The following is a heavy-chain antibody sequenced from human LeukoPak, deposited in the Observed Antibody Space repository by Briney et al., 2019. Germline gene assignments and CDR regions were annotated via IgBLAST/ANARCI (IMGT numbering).Heavy chain of an antibody. V-gene: IGHV1-69*02. Sequence: SVKVSCKASGGTSSSYTISWVRQAPGQGLEWMGRIIPILGIANYAQKFQGRVTITADKSTSTAYMELSSLRSEDTAVYYCARSLGATTGYYYYYYMDVWGKGATVTVSS. J-gene: IGHJ6*03. D-gene: IGHD1-26*01. CDR2: IIPILGIA. CDR1: GGTSSSYT. CDR3: ARSLGATTGYYYYYYMDV.